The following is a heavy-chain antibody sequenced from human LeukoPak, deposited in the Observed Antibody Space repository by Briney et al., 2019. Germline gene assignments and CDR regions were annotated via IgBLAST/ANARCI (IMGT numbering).Heavy chain of an antibody. CDR1: GYTFTAYY. D-gene: IGHD2-2*01. CDR3: ARASYCSSTSCYHDWFDP. J-gene: IGHJ5*02. V-gene: IGHV1-2*02. CDR2: ISPSDGAT. Sequence: GASVKVSCKAFGYTFTAYYIHWMRQAPGQGLEWMGWISPSDGATRYAPKFQGRVTMTGDTSISTAYMELSSLTSDDTAVYYCARASYCSSTSCYHDWFDPWGQGTLVTVSS.